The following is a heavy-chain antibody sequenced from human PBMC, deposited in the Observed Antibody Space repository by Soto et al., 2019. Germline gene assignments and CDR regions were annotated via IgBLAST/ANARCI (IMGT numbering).Heavy chain of an antibody. D-gene: IGHD5-12*01. CDR1: GGTFSSYA. J-gene: IGHJ6*02. Sequence: ASVKVSCKASGGTFSSYAISWVRQAPGQGLEGMGGIIPIFGTANYAQKFQGRVTITADKSTSTAYMELSSLRSEDTAVYYCASDIRKGYSGFQTEYYYYYGMDVWGEGPTVTV. CDR2: IIPIFGTA. CDR3: ASDIRKGYSGFQTEYYYYYGMDV. V-gene: IGHV1-69*06.